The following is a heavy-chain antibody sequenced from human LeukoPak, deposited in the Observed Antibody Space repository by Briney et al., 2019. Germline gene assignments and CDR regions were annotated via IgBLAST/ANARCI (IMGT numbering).Heavy chain of an antibody. CDR2: IYPGDSDT. Sequence: GESLKISCKCSGYSFTSYWIGWVRQMPGKGLEWMGIIYPGDSDTRYSPSFQGLVTISVDKSISTAYLQWSSLKASDTAIYYCAKIDRQYCSRSSCYALDYWGQGTLVTVSS. V-gene: IGHV5-51*01. CDR1: GYSFTSYW. J-gene: IGHJ4*02. D-gene: IGHD2-2*01. CDR3: AKIDRQYCSRSSCYALDY.